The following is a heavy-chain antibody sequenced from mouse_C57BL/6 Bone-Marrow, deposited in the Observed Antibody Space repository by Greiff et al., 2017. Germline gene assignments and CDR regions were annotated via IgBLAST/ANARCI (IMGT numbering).Heavy chain of an antibody. D-gene: IGHD1-1*01. V-gene: IGHV5-12*01. Sequence: DVKLVESGGGLVQPGGSLKLSCAASGFTFSDYYMYWVRQTPEKRLEWVAYISNGGGSTYYPDTVKGRFTISRDNAKNTLYLQMSRLKSDDTAMYYCARPYYYGSSYGYAMDYWGQGTSVTVSS. CDR1: GFTFSDYY. CDR3: ARPYYYGSSYGYAMDY. J-gene: IGHJ4*01. CDR2: ISNGGGST.